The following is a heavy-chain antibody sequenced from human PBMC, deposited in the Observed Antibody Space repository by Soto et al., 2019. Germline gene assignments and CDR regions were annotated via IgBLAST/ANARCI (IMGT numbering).Heavy chain of an antibody. CDR3: ARDPWRHDGMPIYRPVYYYYGMDV. CDR2: IIPIFGTA. V-gene: IGHV1-69*13. D-gene: IGHD2-2*02. J-gene: IGHJ6*02. Sequence: AVKVSCKASGCTFSSYAISWVRQAPGQGLEWMGGIIPIFGTANYAQKFQGRVTITADESTSTAYMELSSLRSEDTAVYYCARDPWRHDGMPIYRPVYYYYGMDVWGQGTTVTVSS. CDR1: GCTFSSYA.